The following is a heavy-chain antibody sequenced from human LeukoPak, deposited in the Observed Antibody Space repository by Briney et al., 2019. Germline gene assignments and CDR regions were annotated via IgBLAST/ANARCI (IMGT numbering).Heavy chain of an antibody. D-gene: IGHD3-16*01. V-gene: IGHV4-39*07. J-gene: IGHJ3*02. Sequence: PSETLSLTCTVSGGSISSSSYYWGWIRQPPGKGLEWIGSIYYSGSTYHNPSLKSRVTISVDTSKNQFSLKLSSVTAADTAVYYCARASLGLAFGGVMGAFDIWGQGTMVTVSS. CDR2: IYYSGST. CDR3: ARASLGLAFGGVMGAFDI. CDR1: GGSISSSSYY.